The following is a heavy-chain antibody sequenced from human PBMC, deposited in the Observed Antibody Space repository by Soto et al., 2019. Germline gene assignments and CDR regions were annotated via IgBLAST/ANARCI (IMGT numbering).Heavy chain of an antibody. V-gene: IGHV3-33*08. CDR2: IWYDGSNK. Sequence: GGSLRLSCAASGFTFSSYAMHWVRQAPGKGLEWVAVIWYDGSNKYYADSVKGRFTISRDNSKNTLYLQMNSLRAEDTAVYYCERDQGAYYYSGMDVWGQGTTVTVS. CDR3: ERDQGAYYYSGMDV. J-gene: IGHJ6*02. CDR1: GFTFSSYA.